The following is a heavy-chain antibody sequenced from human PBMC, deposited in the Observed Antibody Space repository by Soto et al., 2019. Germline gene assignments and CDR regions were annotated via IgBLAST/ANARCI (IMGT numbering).Heavy chain of an antibody. D-gene: IGHD2-15*01. J-gene: IGHJ6*02. CDR3: ARDLSIVVVAAHYYYYYGMDV. CDR1: GYTFTSYY. Sequence: ASVKVSWKASGYTFTSYYMHWVRQAPGQGLEWMGIINPSGGSTSYAQKFQGRVTMTRDTSTSTVYMELSSLRSEDTAVYYCARDLSIVVVAAHYYYYYGMDVWGQGTTVTVSS. CDR2: INPSGGST. V-gene: IGHV1-46*01.